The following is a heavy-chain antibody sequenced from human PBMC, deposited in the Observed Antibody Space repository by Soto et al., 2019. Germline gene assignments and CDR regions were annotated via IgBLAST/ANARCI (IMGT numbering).Heavy chain of an antibody. J-gene: IGHJ4*02. CDR3: ACGGYCSSTSCYFVY. D-gene: IGHD2-2*01. CDR2: INHSGST. CDR1: GFTLSSYA. V-gene: IGHV4-34*08. Sequence: GSLRLSCAASGFTLSSYAMSWVRQPPGKGLEWIGEINHSGSTNYNPSLKSRVTISVDTSKNQFSLKLSSVTAADTAAYYCACGGYCSSTSCYFVYWGQGTLVTVSS.